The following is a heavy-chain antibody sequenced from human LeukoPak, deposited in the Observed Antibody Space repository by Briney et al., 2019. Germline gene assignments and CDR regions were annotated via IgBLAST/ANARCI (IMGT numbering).Heavy chain of an antibody. CDR1: GFTFRNYW. J-gene: IGHJ3*01. CDR2: IKQDGSEK. CDR3: ARDRGGAESHGFDAFDL. V-gene: IGHV3-7*01. Sequence: GGALRLLCAPSGFTFRNYWMNWVRQAPGKGREGVADIKQDGSEKNYVDSVKGRFTISRDNAKNSLYLQMNSLRVDDTAVYSCARDRGGAESHGFDAFDLWGQGTIVTVSS. D-gene: IGHD2-15*01.